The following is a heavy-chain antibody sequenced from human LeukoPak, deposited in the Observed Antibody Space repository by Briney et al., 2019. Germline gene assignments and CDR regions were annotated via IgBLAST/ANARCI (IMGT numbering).Heavy chain of an antibody. V-gene: IGHV3-30*02. J-gene: IGHJ4*02. Sequence: PGGSLRLSCAASGFTFSSYGMHWVRQAPGKGLEWVAFIRYDGSNKYYADSVKGRFTVSRENSKKTVYVKMKSLRAEDTAVYYCAKDLYQLQTPYEFDYWGQGTLVTVSS. CDR1: GFTFSSYG. CDR2: IRYDGSNK. D-gene: IGHD3-3*01. CDR3: AKDLYQLQTPYEFDY.